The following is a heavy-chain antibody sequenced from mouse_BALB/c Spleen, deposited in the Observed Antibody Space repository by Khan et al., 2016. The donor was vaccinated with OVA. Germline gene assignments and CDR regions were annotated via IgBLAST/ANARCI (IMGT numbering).Heavy chain of an antibody. J-gene: IGHJ3*01. D-gene: IGHD2-14*01. Sequence: QVQLQQSGAELARPGASVKMSCKASGYTFTTYTIHWVKQRPGQGLEWIGYIIPSNDYTNYNQKFKDRATLTADNSSSPAYMQLSSLTSEDSAVYYCAREGAYYRSDGWFAYWGQGTLVTVSA. CDR2: IIPSNDYT. CDR3: AREGAYYRSDGWFAY. CDR1: GYTFTTYT. V-gene: IGHV1-4*01.